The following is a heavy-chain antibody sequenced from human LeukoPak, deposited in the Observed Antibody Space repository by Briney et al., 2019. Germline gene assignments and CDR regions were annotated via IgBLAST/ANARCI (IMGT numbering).Heavy chain of an antibody. CDR3: AGILWFGELYYFDY. CDR2: IYTSGST. Sequence: SETLSLTCTVSGGSISSYYWSWIRQPAGKGLEWIGRIYTSGSTNYNPSLKSRVTMSVDTSKNQFSLKLSSVTAADTAVYYCAGILWFGELYYFDYWGQGTLVTVSS. J-gene: IGHJ4*02. CDR1: GGSISSYY. V-gene: IGHV4-4*07. D-gene: IGHD3-10*01.